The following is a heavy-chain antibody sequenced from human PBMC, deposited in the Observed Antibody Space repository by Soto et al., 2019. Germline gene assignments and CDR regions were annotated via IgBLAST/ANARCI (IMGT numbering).Heavy chain of an antibody. Sequence: SETLSLTCTVSGGSISSDYWSWIRQPPGKGLEWIGYIDNSGSTNYNPSLKSRVTISVDTSKNQFSLYLQMNSLRPEDTAVYYCAKDPYDSLTGYNNWFDPWGQGTLVTV. V-gene: IGHV4-59*01. J-gene: IGHJ5*02. D-gene: IGHD3-9*01. CDR3: AKDPYDSLTGYNNWFDP. CDR2: IDNSGST. CDR1: GGSISSDY.